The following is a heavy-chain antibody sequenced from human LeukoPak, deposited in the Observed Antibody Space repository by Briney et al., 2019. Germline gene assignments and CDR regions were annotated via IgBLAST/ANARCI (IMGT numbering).Heavy chain of an antibody. CDR2: VNPNSGGT. D-gene: IGHD4-17*01. CDR3: ARERNSNYGRYFNY. Sequence: ASVKVSCKASGYTFTGYYMHWVRQAPGQGLEWMGWVNPNSGGTNYAQKFQGRVTMTRDTSISTAYIELSRLRSDDTAVYYCARERNSNYGRYFNYWGQGTLVTVSS. J-gene: IGHJ4*02. V-gene: IGHV1-2*02. CDR1: GYTFTGYY.